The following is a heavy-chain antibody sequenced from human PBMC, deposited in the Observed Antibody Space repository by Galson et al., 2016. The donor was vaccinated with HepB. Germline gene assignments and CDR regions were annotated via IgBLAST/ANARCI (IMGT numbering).Heavy chain of an antibody. D-gene: IGHD3-22*01. Sequence: SVKVSCKASGFTITSFAVQWVRQARGQRLEWIGWIVVGSGNTKYAQKFQERVTMTRDMSTSTAYMELSSLRSEDTAVYYCAADSYYDSSGYYPNDYWYFDLWGRGTLVTVSS. J-gene: IGHJ2*01. CDR2: IVVGSGNT. V-gene: IGHV1-58*01. CDR3: AADSYYDSSGYYPNDYWYFDL. CDR1: GFTITSFA.